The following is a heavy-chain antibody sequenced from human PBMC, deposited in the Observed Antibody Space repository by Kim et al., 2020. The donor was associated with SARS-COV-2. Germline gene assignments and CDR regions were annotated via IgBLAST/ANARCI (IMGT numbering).Heavy chain of an antibody. CDR2: IKWDGSEK. J-gene: IGHJ4*02. Sequence: GGSLRLSCAASGFPFSKYWMAWVRQAPGKGLEWVANIKWDGSEKFYVVSVKGRFTISRDNTNNVLYLQMTDLRVDDTAVYSCARGPTWTFWYFDDWGRGT. CDR3: ARGPTWTFWYFDD. V-gene: IGHV3-7*04. CDR1: GFPFSKYW.